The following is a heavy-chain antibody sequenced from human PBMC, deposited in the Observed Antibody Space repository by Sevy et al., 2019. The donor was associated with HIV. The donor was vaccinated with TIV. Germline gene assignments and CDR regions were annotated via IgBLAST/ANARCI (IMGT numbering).Heavy chain of an antibody. CDR3: AHETFGRFES. CDR2: IKADGGDK. V-gene: IGHV3-7*01. J-gene: IGHJ4*02. Sequence: GGSLRLSCAASGFTFSANWMSWVRQTPGKGLEWVANIKADGGDKHYVDSVEGRFTISRDNAKNLLFLQMNSLRVEDTAVYYCAHETFGRFESWGQGTLVTVSS. CDR1: GFTFSANW. D-gene: IGHD3-16*01.